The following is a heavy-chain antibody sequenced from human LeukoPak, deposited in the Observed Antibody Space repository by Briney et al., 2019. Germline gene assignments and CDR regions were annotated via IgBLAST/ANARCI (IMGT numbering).Heavy chain of an antibody. Sequence: RGESLKISCKGSGYSFTSYWIGWVRQMPGEGVEGMGIIYPGDSDTRYSPSFQGQVTISADKSISTAYLQWSSLKASDTAMYYCARHVGEEVGDYFDYWGQGTLVTVSS. CDR1: GYSFTSYW. CDR2: IYPGDSDT. D-gene: IGHD1-26*01. V-gene: IGHV5-51*01. CDR3: ARHVGEEVGDYFDY. J-gene: IGHJ4*02.